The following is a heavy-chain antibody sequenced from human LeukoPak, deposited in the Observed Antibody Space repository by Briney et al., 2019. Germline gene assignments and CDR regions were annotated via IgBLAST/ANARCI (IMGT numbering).Heavy chain of an antibody. J-gene: IGHJ5*02. V-gene: IGHV4-59*01. CDR3: ARAVPMTTVTTSTTVGIYNWFDP. CDR1: GGSISGYY. D-gene: IGHD4-11*01. CDR2: LFHTRGA. Sequence: SETLSLTCAVSGGSISGYYWSWSRQPPGKGVEWIGNLFHTRGAWYKSSLKSRVTTSVDTSKNEFSLKLSSVTAADTAVYYCARAVPMTTVTTSTTVGIYNWFDPWGQGTLVTVSS.